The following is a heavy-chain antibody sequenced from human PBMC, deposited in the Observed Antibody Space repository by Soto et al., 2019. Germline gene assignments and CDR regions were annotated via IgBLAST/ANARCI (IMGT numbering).Heavy chain of an antibody. V-gene: IGHV4-61*01. Sequence: QVQLQESGPGLVKPSETLSLTCTVSGGSVSSGSYYWSWIRQPPGKGLEWIGYIYYSGSTNYNPSIKSRVTISVDTSKNQFSLKLSSVTAADTAVYYCARGEPGIAVAGPWGQGTLVTVSS. CDR1: GGSVSSGSYY. CDR2: IYYSGST. D-gene: IGHD6-19*01. J-gene: IGHJ5*02. CDR3: ARGEPGIAVAGP.